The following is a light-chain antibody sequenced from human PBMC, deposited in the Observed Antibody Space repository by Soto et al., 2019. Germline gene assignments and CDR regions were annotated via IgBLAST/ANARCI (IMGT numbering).Light chain of an antibody. Sequence: EIVLTQSPATLSLSPGERATLSCRASQRVGSNLAWYQQKPGQAPRLLIYGTSNRATGIPARFSGSGSGTDFTLTISSLEPEDFAVYYCQQCGNWPKITFGQGTRLEIK. CDR1: QRVGSN. J-gene: IGKJ5*01. V-gene: IGKV3-11*01. CDR2: GTS. CDR3: QQCGNWPKIT.